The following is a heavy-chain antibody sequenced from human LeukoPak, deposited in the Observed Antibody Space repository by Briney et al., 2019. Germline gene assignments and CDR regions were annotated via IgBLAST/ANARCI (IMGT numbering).Heavy chain of an antibody. D-gene: IGHD6-19*01. V-gene: IGHV4-59*01. Sequence: PSETLSLTCSVSGGSISSYYWSWIRQPPGKGLEWIGYIYYSGSTNCNPSLKSRVSPSVDTSKSQLSLKLSSVTAADTAVYYCARHYSSDPFDYWGQGTLVTVSS. J-gene: IGHJ4*02. CDR3: ARHYSSDPFDY. CDR2: IYYSGST. CDR1: GGSISSYY.